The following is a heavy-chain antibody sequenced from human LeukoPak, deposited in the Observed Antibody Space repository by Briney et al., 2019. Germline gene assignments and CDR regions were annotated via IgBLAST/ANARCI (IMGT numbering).Heavy chain of an antibody. V-gene: IGHV3-48*04. CDR2: ISGSSSNV. J-gene: IGHJ4*02. CDR3: ARGFRDTAMFLDY. D-gene: IGHD5-18*01. CDR1: GFAFSSYS. Sequence: GGSLRLSCAASGFAFSSYSMNWVRQAPGKGLEWISAISGSSSNVYYAASVRGRFTISRDNAENSLYLQLNTMRAEDTAVYYCARGFRDTAMFLDYWGQGTLVTVSS.